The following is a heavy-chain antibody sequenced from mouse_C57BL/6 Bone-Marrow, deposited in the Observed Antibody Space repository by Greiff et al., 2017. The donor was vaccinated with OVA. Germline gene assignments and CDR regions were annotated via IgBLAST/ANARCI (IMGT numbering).Heavy chain of an antibody. CDR3: TTVLYYGNY. CDR1: GYTFTDYE. V-gene: IGHV1-15*01. CDR2: IDPETGGT. D-gene: IGHD2-1*01. J-gene: IGHJ2*01. Sequence: QVHVKQSGAELVRPGASVTLSCKASGYTFTDYEMHWVKQTPVHGLEWIGAIDPETGGTAYNQKFKGKAILTADKSSSTAYMELRSLTSEDSAVYYCTTVLYYGNYWGQGTTLTVSS.